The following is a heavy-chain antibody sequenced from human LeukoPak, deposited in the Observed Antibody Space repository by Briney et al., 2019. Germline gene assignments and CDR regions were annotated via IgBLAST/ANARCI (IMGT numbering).Heavy chain of an antibody. CDR3: AKVIKVVAAADY. CDR1: GFTFSSYG. Sequence: GGTLRLSCAASGFTFSSYGMSWVRQAPGKGLEWVSAISGSGGSTYYADSVKGRFTISRDNSKNTLYLQMNSLRAEDTAVYYCAKVIKVVAAADYWGQGTLVTVSS. J-gene: IGHJ4*02. CDR2: ISGSGGST. V-gene: IGHV3-23*01. D-gene: IGHD2-15*01.